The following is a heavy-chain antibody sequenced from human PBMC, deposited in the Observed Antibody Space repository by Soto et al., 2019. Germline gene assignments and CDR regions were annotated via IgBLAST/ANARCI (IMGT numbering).Heavy chain of an antibody. J-gene: IGHJ4*02. Sequence: SETLSLTCAVYGGSFSDYSWTWIRQPPGKGLEWIGEINDSGSTNYTPSLERRVTISRDTSKNRFSLKLSSVTAADTAVYYCARGSHKLHSYDSSGFYHYVDYWGQGSLVTVSS. CDR1: GGSFSDYS. V-gene: IGHV4-34*01. CDR2: INDSGST. CDR3: ARGSHKLHSYDSSGFYHYVDY. D-gene: IGHD3-22*01.